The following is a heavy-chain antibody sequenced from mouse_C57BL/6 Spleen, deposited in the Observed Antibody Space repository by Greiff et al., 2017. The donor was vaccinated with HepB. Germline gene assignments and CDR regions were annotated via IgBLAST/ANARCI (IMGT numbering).Heavy chain of an antibody. CDR1: GYSITSGYY. V-gene: IGHV3-6*01. CDR3: ARDITTEWYFDV. D-gene: IGHD1-1*01. Sequence: EVQVVESGPGLVKPSQSLPLTCSVTGYSITSGYYWNWIRQFPGNKLEWMGYISYDGSNNYNPSLKNRISITRDTSKNQFFLKLNSVTTEDTATYYCARDITTEWYFDVWGTGTTVTVSS. J-gene: IGHJ1*03. CDR2: ISYDGSN.